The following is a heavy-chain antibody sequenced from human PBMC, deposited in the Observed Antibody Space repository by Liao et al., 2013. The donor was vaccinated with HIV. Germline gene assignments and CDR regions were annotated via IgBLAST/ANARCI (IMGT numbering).Heavy chain of an antibody. CDR3: ARGLGSPIVVVVAATYDY. J-gene: IGHJ4*02. D-gene: IGHD2-15*01. V-gene: IGHV4-34*01. CDR2: INHSGST. Sequence: QVQLQQWGAGLLKPSETLSLTCAVYGGSFSGYYWSWIRQPPGKGLEWIGEINHSGSTNYNPSLKSRVTISVDTSKNQFSLKLSSVTAADTAVYYCARGLGSPIVVVVAATYDYWGQGTLVTVSS. CDR1: GGSFSGYY.